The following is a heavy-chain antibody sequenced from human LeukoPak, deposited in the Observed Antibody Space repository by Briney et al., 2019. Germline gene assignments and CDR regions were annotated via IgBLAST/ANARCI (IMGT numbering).Heavy chain of an antibody. J-gene: IGHJ4*02. CDR1: GFTFSNAW. CDR2: IKSKTDGGTT. Sequence: GGSLRLSCEASGFTFSNAWMNWVRQAPGKGLEWVGRIKSKTDGGTTDYAAPVKGRFTISRDDSKNTLYLQMNSLKTEDTAVYYCTTDSYYYDSSGYSEPDYWGQGTLVTVSS. D-gene: IGHD3-22*01. V-gene: IGHV3-15*07. CDR3: TTDSYYYDSSGYSEPDY.